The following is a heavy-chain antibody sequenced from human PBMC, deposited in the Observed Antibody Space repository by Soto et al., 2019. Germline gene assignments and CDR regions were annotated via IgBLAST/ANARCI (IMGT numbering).Heavy chain of an antibody. Sequence: GGSLRLSCTASGFTFGDYAMSWFRQAPWKGLEWVGFIRSKAYGGTTEYAASVKGRFTISRDDSKSIAYLQMNSLKTEDTAVYYYTPASIADYYYYYGMDVWGQGTTVTVSS. CDR1: GFTFGDYA. V-gene: IGHV3-49*03. D-gene: IGHD6-6*01. CDR2: IRSKAYGGTT. CDR3: TPASIADYYYYYGMDV. J-gene: IGHJ6*02.